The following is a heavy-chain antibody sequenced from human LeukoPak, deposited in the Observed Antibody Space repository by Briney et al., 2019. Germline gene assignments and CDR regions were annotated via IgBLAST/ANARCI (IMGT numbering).Heavy chain of an antibody. D-gene: IGHD1-26*01. V-gene: IGHV4-34*01. J-gene: IGHJ4*02. CDR1: GGSFSGYY. Sequence: PSETLSLTCAVYGGSFSGYYWSWLRQPPGKGLEWIGEINHSGSTNYNPSLKSRVTISVDTSKNQFSLQLTSVTAADTAVYFCASAVSTWERFDYWGQGTLVTVSS. CDR2: INHSGST. CDR3: ASAVSTWERFDY.